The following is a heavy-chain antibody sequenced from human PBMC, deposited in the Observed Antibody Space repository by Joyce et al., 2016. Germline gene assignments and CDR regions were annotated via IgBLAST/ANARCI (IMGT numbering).Heavy chain of an antibody. CDR1: GFTFSKYG. J-gene: IGHJ4*02. D-gene: IGHD6-19*01. CDR2: IGSSASIK. Sequence: EVQLVDSGGGLVQPGGSLRLSCAASGFTFSKYGINWFRQAPGKGLEWISYIGSSASIKQYVDSVRGRFTISRDSAKNSVYLQMNSLRVEDTAVYYCARDGRSSGGDYRGQGTLVTVSS. V-gene: IGHV3-48*01. CDR3: ARDGRSSGGDY.